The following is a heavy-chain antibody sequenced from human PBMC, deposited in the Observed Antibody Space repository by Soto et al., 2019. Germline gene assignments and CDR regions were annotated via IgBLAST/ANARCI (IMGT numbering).Heavy chain of an antibody. CDR2: ISSSGKTI. CDR3: AKGSVARAAAGRLEY. D-gene: IGHD6-13*01. V-gene: IGHV3-11*01. CDR1: GFIISDYY. Sequence: QMQLVESGGGLVKPGGSLRLSCAAPGFIISDYYMNWIRQAPGKGLEWVSYISSSGKTIYYADSVKGRFTISRDNAKNSLYLQMNSLRAEDTAVYYCAKGSVARAAAGRLEYWGQGTLVTVSS. J-gene: IGHJ4*02.